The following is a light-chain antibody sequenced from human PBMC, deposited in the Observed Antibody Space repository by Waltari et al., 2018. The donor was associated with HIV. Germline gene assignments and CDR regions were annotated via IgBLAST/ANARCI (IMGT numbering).Light chain of an antibody. Sequence: QSALTQPASVYGSPGQSITIPCTGTSSDVGSYNLVSWYQQHPGKAPKRMLYEVSKRPSGVSNRFSRSKSDNTASLTIPGLQAEDEADYYCCSYAGSSTLFGGGTKLTVL. CDR1: SSDVGSYNL. V-gene: IGLV2-23*02. J-gene: IGLJ2*01. CDR2: EVS. CDR3: CSYAGSSTL.